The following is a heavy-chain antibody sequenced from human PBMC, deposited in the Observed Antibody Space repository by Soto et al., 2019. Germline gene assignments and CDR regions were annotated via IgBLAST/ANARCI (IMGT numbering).Heavy chain of an antibody. Sequence: EVQLVESGGGLVQPGGSLRISCVASGFSVSNSYMSWVRQAPGKGLEWVSILYSGGTTYYADSVKGRFTFSRDTSENTVFLQMNNLRVKDTAVYYCVRDRGGSYWLDPWGQETLVPVPS. D-gene: IGHD2-15*01. CDR3: VRDRGGSYWLDP. J-gene: IGHJ5*02. V-gene: IGHV3-53*01. CDR1: GFSVSNSY. CDR2: LYSGGTT.